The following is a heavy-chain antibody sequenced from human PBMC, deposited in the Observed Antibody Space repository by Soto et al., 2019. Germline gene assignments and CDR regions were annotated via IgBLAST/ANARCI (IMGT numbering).Heavy chain of an antibody. CDR3: ARVVDYYDPYYYYGMDV. CDR2: TYYRSKWYN. CDR1: GATVSSNSAA. D-gene: IGHD3-22*01. Sequence: TLSLTCAISGATVSSNSAAWNWIRQSPSRGLEWLGRTYYRSKWYNDYAVSVKSRVTINPDTSKNQFSLQLNSVTPEDTAVYYCARVVDYYDPYYYYGMDVWGQGTTVTVSS. J-gene: IGHJ6*02. V-gene: IGHV6-1*01.